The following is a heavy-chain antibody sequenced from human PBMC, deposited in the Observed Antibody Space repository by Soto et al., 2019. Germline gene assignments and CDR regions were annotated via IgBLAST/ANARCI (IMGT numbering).Heavy chain of an antibody. Sequence: EVQLVKSGGGLVQPGGSLRLSCAASGFTFSSYWMTWVRQAPGKGLEWVANIKHDGSEKQYVDSVKGRFTISRDNAKNSLYLQMNSLRDEDTAVYYCADSGSYTDVWGKGTTVIVSS. V-gene: IGHV3-7*01. CDR3: ADSGSYTDV. CDR1: GFTFSSYW. D-gene: IGHD3-22*01. CDR2: IKHDGSEK. J-gene: IGHJ6*03.